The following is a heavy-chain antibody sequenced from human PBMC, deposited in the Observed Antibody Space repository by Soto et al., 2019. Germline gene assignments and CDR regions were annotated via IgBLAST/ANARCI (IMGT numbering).Heavy chain of an antibody. Sequence: SETLSLTCTVSGGSISSYYWSWIRQPPGKGLEWIGYIYYSGSTNYNPSLKSRVTISKDTSKNQVVLTMTNMDPVDTATYYCARIASSSWYPIDYWGQGTLVTVSS. CDR1: GGSISSYY. CDR2: IYYSGST. J-gene: IGHJ4*02. D-gene: IGHD6-13*01. V-gene: IGHV4-59*01. CDR3: ARIASSSWYPIDY.